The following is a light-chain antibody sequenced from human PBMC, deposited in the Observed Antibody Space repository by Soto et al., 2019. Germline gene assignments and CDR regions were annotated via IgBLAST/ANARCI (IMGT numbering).Light chain of an antibody. V-gene: IGKV1-39*01. J-gene: IGKJ5*01. Sequence: DIPMTQSPSSLSASVGDRVTITCRASQSISSYLNWYQQKPGKAPKLLIYAASSLQSGVPSRFSGSGSGTDFTLTISSLQPEDFATYYCQQSYSTLPITFGQGTRLESK. CDR3: QQSYSTLPIT. CDR1: QSISSY. CDR2: AAS.